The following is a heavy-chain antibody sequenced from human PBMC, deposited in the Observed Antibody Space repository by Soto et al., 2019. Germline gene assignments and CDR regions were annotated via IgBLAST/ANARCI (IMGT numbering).Heavy chain of an antibody. CDR2: IYHSGRT. D-gene: IGHD1-26*01. CDR1: NASITSSGYY. CDR3: ARMSGTYYGPDY. J-gene: IGHJ4*02. V-gene: IGHV4-31*03. Sequence: QVQLQESGPRLVEASQTLSLTCTVSNASITSSGYYWSWVRQPPGKRLEWIGYIYHSGRTFYSPSLQSRLTMSVDTSKSQFSLTLRSVTAADTAVYHCARMSGTYYGPDYWGQGTLVTVSS.